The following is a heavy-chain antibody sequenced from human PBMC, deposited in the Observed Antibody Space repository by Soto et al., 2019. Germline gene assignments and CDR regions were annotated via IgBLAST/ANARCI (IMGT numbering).Heavy chain of an antibody. V-gene: IGHV3-21*01. CDR3: ASPKGGAYDI. D-gene: IGHD3-16*01. Sequence: PVGSLRLSCEASGFSINSYTMNWVRQAPGKGLEWVSSIGSYSSYMFYADSVKGRFTISRDNAKNSLYLQMNSLRAEDTAVYYCASPKGGAYDIWGQGIMVTVSS. J-gene: IGHJ3*02. CDR1: GFSINSYT. CDR2: IGSYSSYM.